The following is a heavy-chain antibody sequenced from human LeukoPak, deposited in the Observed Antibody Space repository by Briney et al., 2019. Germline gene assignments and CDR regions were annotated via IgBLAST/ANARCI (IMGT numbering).Heavy chain of an antibody. Sequence: PGGSLRLSCAASGFTFSIYAMSWVRQAPGKGLEWVSAISGSGGSTYYADSVKGRFTISRDNSKNTLYLQMNSLRAEDTAVYYCAKDRSWNDAFDYWGQGTLVTVSS. V-gene: IGHV3-23*01. CDR3: AKDRSWNDAFDY. CDR2: ISGSGGST. J-gene: IGHJ4*02. D-gene: IGHD1-1*01. CDR1: GFTFSIYA.